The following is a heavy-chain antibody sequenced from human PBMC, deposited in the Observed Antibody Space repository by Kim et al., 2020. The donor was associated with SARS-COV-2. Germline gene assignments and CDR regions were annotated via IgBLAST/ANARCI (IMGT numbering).Heavy chain of an antibody. CDR1: GFTFSSYS. CDR3: ARDLRFIAAAAYYYYGMDV. V-gene: IGHV3-21*01. D-gene: IGHD6-13*01. Sequence: GGSLRLSCAASGFTFSSYSMNWVRQAPGKGLEWASSISSSSSYIYYADSVKGRFTISRDNAKNSLYLQMNSLRAEDTAVYYCARDLRFIAAAAYYYYGMDVWGQGTTVTVSS. J-gene: IGHJ6*02. CDR2: ISSSSSYI.